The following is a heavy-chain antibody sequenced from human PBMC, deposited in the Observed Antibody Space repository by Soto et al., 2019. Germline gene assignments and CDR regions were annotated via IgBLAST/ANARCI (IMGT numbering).Heavy chain of an antibody. J-gene: IGHJ4*02. CDR2: ISYDGSNK. Sequence: YGGRWIRQAPGKGLEWVAVISYDGSNKYYADSVKGRFTISRDNSKNTLYLQMNSLRADDMAVDYCAKGPYCGGDCYWGEGILVTVYS. CDR1: YG. CDR3: AKGPYCGGDCY. V-gene: IGHV3-30*18. D-gene: IGHD2-21*02.